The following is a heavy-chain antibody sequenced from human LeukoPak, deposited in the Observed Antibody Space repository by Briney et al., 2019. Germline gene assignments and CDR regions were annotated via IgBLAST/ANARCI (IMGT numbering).Heavy chain of an antibody. CDR1: GYTFTSYA. D-gene: IGHD3-3*01. J-gene: IGHJ4*02. Sequence: ASVKVSCKASGYTFTSYAMNWVRQAPGQGLEWMGWINTNTGNPTYARGFTGRFVFSLDTSVSTAYLQISSLKAEDTAVYYCARAPPYYDFWSGYLLSGDDYWGQGTLVTVSS. V-gene: IGHV7-4-1*02. CDR3: ARAPPYYDFWSGYLLSGDDY. CDR2: INTNTGNP.